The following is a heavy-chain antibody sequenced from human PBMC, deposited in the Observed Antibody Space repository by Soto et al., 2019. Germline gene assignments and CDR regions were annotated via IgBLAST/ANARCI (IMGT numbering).Heavy chain of an antibody. J-gene: IGHJ5*01. V-gene: IGHV3-33*01. CDR2: IWDNGSNK. Sequence: QVQLVESGGGVVQPGRSLRLSCAASGFTFSSYGMHWVRQAPGKGLEWVAVIWDNGSNKYYADSVKGTFTTSRDNSNKPLYLQMTSRRAEDRAVYYCSMDTRDIVVVPAAESNCFASGGRETLFPVST. CDR3: SMDTRDIVVVPAAESNCFAS. CDR1: GFTFSSYG. D-gene: IGHD2-2*01.